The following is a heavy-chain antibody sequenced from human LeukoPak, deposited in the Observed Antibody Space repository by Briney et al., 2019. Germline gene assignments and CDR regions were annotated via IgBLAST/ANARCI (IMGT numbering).Heavy chain of an antibody. Sequence: GGSLRLSCAASGFTFSRFWMNWVRQAPGRGLEWVANIDQSGGRNNYVDSVKGRYTISRDNAKNSLFVEMSGLRADDRAVYFCARDVGGGTFDIWGQGTTVTVSS. J-gene: IGHJ3*02. CDR2: IDQSGGRN. D-gene: IGHD3-3*01. CDR1: GFTFSRFW. CDR3: ARDVGGGTFDI. V-gene: IGHV3-7*05.